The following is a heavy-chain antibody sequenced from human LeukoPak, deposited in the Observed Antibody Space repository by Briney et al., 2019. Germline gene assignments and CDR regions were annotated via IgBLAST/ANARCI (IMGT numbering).Heavy chain of an antibody. CDR2: IIPIFGTA. V-gene: IGHV1-69*13. D-gene: IGHD2-15*01. Sequence: SVKVSCKASGGTFSSYAISWVRQAPGQGPEWMGGIIPIFGTANYAQKFQGRVTITADESTSTAYMELSSLRSEDTAVYYCARLSTLGYCSGGSCDNYYYYYGMDVWGKGTTVTVSS. CDR1: GGTFSSYA. CDR3: ARLSTLGYCSGGSCDNYYYYYGMDV. J-gene: IGHJ6*04.